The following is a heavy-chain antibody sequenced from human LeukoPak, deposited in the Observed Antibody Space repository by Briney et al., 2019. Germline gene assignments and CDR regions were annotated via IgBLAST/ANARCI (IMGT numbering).Heavy chain of an antibody. D-gene: IGHD6-19*01. CDR1: GFTFGDYA. J-gene: IGHJ4*02. V-gene: IGHV3-49*04. CDR3: TRASYEQWSDFDY. Sequence: PGRSLRLSCTASGFTFGDYAMSWVRQAPGKGLEWVGFIRSKTYGGTTDYAASVKGRFTISRDDSKSIAYLQINSLKTEDTAVYYCTRASYEQWSDFDYWGQGTLVTVSS. CDR2: IRSKTYGGTT.